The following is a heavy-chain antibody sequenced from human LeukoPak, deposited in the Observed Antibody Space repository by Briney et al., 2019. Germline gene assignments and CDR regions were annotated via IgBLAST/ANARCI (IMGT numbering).Heavy chain of an antibody. J-gene: IGHJ6*03. D-gene: IGHD3-10*01. Sequence: SETLSLTCTVSGGSISSSSYYWGWIRQPPGKGLEWIGSIYYSGSIYYNPSLKSRVTISVDTSKNQFSLKLSSVTAADTAVYYCATMVGSGSYSSYYYYYYMDVWGKGTTVTISS. V-gene: IGHV4-39*07. CDR1: GGSISSSSYY. CDR3: ATMVGSGSYSSYYYYYYMDV. CDR2: IYYSGSI.